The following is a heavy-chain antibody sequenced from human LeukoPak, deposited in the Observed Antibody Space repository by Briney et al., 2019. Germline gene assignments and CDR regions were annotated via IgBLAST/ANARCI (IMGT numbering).Heavy chain of an antibody. Sequence: SGTLSLTCAVSGGSISSSNWWSWGRPPPGKVLEWIGVIYHGGSTNFTPSVKSRVTISGDKSKNRLSLKLSSVTAADTAVYYCARVHLDYVWGNYRSPFEDWGQGTLVTVSS. J-gene: IGHJ4*02. CDR3: ARVHLDYVWGNYRSPFED. V-gene: IGHV4-4*02. CDR1: GGSISSSNW. D-gene: IGHD3-16*02. CDR2: IYHGGST.